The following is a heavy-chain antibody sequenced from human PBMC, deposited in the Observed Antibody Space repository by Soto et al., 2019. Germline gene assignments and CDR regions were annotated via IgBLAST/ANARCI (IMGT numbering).Heavy chain of an antibody. Sequence: PGGSLRLSCAASGFTFSSHLMHWVRQAPGQGLEWVSGISGIGGGGSTFYTDSVKGRFTISRDNSKNTLYLQMSSLRVEDTAIYYCEQTWGSYREVFDYWGHGTLVTVSS. CDR3: EQTWGSYREVFDY. V-gene: IGHV3-23*01. CDR1: GFTFSSHL. CDR2: ISGIGGGGST. J-gene: IGHJ4*01. D-gene: IGHD3-16*02.